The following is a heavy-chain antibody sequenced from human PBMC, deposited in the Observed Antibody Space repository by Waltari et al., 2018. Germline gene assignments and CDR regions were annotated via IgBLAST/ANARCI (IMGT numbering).Heavy chain of an antibody. CDR3: ARRYYYDSSGYYYEDWFDP. J-gene: IGHJ5*02. Sequence: QVQLVQSGAEVKKPGASVKVSCKASGYTFTSYDINWVRQATGPGLEWMGWMNPNSGNTGYAQKFQGRVTITRNTSISTAYMELSSLRSEDTAVYYCARRYYYDSSGYYYEDWFDPWGQGTLVTVSS. D-gene: IGHD3-22*01. CDR1: GYTFTSYD. CDR2: MNPNSGNT. V-gene: IGHV1-8*03.